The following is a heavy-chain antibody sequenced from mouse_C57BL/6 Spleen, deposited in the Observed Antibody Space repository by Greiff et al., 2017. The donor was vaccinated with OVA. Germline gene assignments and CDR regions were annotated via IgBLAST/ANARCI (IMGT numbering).Heavy chain of an antibody. CDR1: GYTFTSYW. V-gene: IGHV1-72*01. J-gene: IGHJ2*01. CDR3: GITTVVATDYFDY. Sequence: QVQLQQPGAELVKPGASVKLSCKASGYTFTSYWMHWVKQRPGRGLEWIGRIDPNSGGTKYNEKFKSKATLTVDKPSSTAYMQLSSLTSEDAAVYYCGITTVVATDYFDYWGQGTTLTVSS. D-gene: IGHD1-1*01. CDR2: IDPNSGGT.